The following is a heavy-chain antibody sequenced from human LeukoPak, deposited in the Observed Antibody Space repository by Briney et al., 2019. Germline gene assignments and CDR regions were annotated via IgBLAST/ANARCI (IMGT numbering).Heavy chain of an antibody. Sequence: ASVKVSCKASGYTFTGYYMHWVRQAPGQGLEWMGIINPSGGSTSYAQKFQGRVTMTRDTSTSTVYMELSRLRSEDTAVYYCARDRSPGIASFGYWGQGTLVTVSS. CDR2: INPSGGST. D-gene: IGHD6-13*01. J-gene: IGHJ4*02. V-gene: IGHV1-46*01. CDR1: GYTFTGYY. CDR3: ARDRSPGIASFGY.